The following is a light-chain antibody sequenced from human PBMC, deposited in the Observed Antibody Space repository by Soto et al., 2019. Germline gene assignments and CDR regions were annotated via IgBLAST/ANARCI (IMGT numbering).Light chain of an antibody. J-gene: IGKJ1*01. CDR1: QSISSW. Sequence: DLQMTQSPSTLSASVGDRVTITCRASQSISSWLAWYQQKPGRAPKLLIYTSTTLESGVPSRFSGSGSGTEFTLTISSLQPDDFATYYCQQYNSYSRGTFGQGTKVEI. V-gene: IGKV1-5*03. CDR2: TST. CDR3: QQYNSYSRGT.